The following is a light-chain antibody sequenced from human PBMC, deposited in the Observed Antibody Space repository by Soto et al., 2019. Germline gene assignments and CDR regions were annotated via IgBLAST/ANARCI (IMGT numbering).Light chain of an antibody. J-gene: IGKJ4*01. CDR2: DAS. V-gene: IGKV3-20*01. Sequence: EIVLTQSPGTLSLSPGETATLSCRASRSVRSNYLAWYQQKPGQAPRFLIYDASSRAPGIPDRFSGSGSGTDFTLTISRLEPEDFAVYYCQQYGSSPLTFGGGTKVDIK. CDR1: RSVRSNY. CDR3: QQYGSSPLT.